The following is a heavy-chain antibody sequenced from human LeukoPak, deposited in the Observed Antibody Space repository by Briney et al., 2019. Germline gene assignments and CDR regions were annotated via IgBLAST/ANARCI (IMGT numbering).Heavy chain of an antibody. V-gene: IGHV1-8*03. CDR2: MNPNSGNT. CDR1: GYTFTSYD. D-gene: IGHD6-19*01. CDR3: ARGRTVAGTYYYYYYMDV. J-gene: IGHJ6*03. Sequence: ASAKISCKASGYTFTSYDINWVQQATGQGLEWMGRMNPNSGNTGYAQKFQGRVTITRNTSISTAYMELSSLRSEDTAVYYCARGRTVAGTYYYYYYMDVWGKGTTVTVSS.